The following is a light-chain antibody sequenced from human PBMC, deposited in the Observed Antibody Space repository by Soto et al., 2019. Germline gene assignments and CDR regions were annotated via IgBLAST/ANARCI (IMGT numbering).Light chain of an antibody. J-gene: IGLJ3*02. CDR3: SSYAGGNNWV. CDR1: ISDVGAHNY. Sequence: QSALTQPPSASGSPGQSLTISCTGTISDVGAHNYVSWYQQNPGKAPKLMLYDVNKRPSGVPDRFSGSKSGNTASLTVSGLQAEDEADYYCSSYAGGNNWVFGGGTKLTVL. V-gene: IGLV2-8*01. CDR2: DVN.